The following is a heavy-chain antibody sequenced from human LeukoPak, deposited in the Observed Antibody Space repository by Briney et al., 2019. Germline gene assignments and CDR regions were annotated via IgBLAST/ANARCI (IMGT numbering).Heavy chain of an antibody. CDR1: GFTFDDYT. V-gene: IGHV3-43*01. CDR2: ISWDGGST. J-gene: IGHJ3*02. CDR3: ARADTRDDAFDI. Sequence: GGSLRLSCAASGFTFDDYTMHWVRQAPGKGLEWVSLISWDGGSTYYADSVKGRFTISRDNAKNSLYLQMNSLTAEDTAVYYCARADTRDDAFDIWGQGTMVTVSS. D-gene: IGHD5-18*01.